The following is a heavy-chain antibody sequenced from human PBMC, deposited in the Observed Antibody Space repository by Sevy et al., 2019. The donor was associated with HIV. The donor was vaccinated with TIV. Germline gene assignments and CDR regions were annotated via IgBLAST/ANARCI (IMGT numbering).Heavy chain of an antibody. CDR3: ARDGGYNWNDGNYDY. J-gene: IGHJ4*02. V-gene: IGHV3-7*01. D-gene: IGHD1-1*01. CDR1: GFTFSSYW. Sequence: GGSLRLSCAASGFTFSSYWMSWVRQAPGKGLEWVANIKQDGSEKYYVDSVKGRFTISRDNAKNSLYLQMNSLRAEDTAVYYYARDGGYNWNDGNYDYWGQGTLVTVSS. CDR2: IKQDGSEK.